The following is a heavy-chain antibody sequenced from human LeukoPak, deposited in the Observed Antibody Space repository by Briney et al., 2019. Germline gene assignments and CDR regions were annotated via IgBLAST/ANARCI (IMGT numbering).Heavy chain of an antibody. J-gene: IGHJ6*03. V-gene: IGHV1-8*01. CDR1: GYTFTSYD. CDR2: MNPNSGNT. Sequence: GASVKVSCKASGYTFTSYDINWVRQATGQGLEWMGWMNPNSGNTGYAQKFQGRVTMTRNTSISAASMELSSLRSEDTAVYYCARRGYCSRGSCYWDYYYYYYTDVWGTGTTVTVSS. CDR3: ARRGYCSRGSCYWDYYYYYYTDV. D-gene: IGHD2-15*01.